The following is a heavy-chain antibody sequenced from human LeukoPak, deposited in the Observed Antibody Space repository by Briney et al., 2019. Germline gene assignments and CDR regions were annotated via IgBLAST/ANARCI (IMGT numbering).Heavy chain of an antibody. V-gene: IGHV3-7*01. CDR3: ADLGYTD. J-gene: IGHJ4*02. D-gene: IGHD2-15*01. CDR2: IKNDGSDK. CDR1: GFSFSSSW. Sequence: GGSLRRSCEASGFSFSSSWMTWVREAPGKGLEWVATIKNDGSDKYYVDSVKGRFTLSRDNAKNSLYLQMNSLRVEDTAVYYCADLGYTDGGQGTLVTVSS.